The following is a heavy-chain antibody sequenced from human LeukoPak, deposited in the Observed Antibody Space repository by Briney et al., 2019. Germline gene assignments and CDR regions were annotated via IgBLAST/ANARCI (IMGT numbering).Heavy chain of an antibody. J-gene: IGHJ6*03. CDR2: IYSGGST. Sequence: GGSLRLSCAASGFTVSSNYMSWVRQAPGKGLEWVSVIYSGGSTYYADSVKGRFTISRDSSKSTLYLQINSLRPEDTAVYFCARDPYYYNSRVSLGHNYYYMDVWGKGTTVTVSS. D-gene: IGHD3-22*01. CDR3: ARDPYYYNSRVSLGHNYYYMDV. V-gene: IGHV3-53*05. CDR1: GFTVSSNY.